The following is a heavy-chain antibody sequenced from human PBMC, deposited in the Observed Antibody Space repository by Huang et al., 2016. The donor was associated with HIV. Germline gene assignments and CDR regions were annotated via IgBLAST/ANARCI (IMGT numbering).Heavy chain of an antibody. D-gene: IGHD1-7*01. J-gene: IGHJ6*02. V-gene: IGHV3-7*01. CDR1: TFTFGAYW. CDR2: IKKDESEK. Sequence: VESGGRLVQPGGSISLSCVGSTFTFGAYWMSWVRQSAGKGLEWGDNIKKDESEKYYVESVKGRFNISRDNAKKVLFLEMNNVRVEDTATYYCATKTAAMDIWGQGTTVTVS. CDR3: ATKTAAMDI.